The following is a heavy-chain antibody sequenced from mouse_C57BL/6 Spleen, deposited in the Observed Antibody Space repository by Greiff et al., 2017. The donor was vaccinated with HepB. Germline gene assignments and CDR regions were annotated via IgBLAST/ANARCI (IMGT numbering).Heavy chain of an antibody. CDR2: ISYDGSN. D-gene: IGHD2-4*01. V-gene: IGHV3-6*01. CDR3: ASSNDYDYFDY. Sequence: EVKLQESGPGLVKPSQSLSLTCSVTGYSITSGYYWNWIRQFPGNKLEWMGYISYDGSNNYNPSPKTRISITRDTSKNQVFLKLNSVTTEDTATYDCASSNDYDYFDYWGQGTTLTVSS. CDR1: GYSITSGYY. J-gene: IGHJ2*01.